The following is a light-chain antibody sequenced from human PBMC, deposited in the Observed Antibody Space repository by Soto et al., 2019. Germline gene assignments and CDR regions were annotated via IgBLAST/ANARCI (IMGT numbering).Light chain of an antibody. CDR3: ASYAGGNNV. Sequence: QSALTQPPSASGSPGQSVTISCTGTSTDVGGYNYVSWYQQHPGKVPKLVIFEVNKRPSGVPDRFSGSKSGNTASLTVSGLQHEDEADYYCASYAGGNNVFGTGTKVTVL. CDR1: STDVGGYNY. J-gene: IGLJ1*01. CDR2: EVN. V-gene: IGLV2-8*01.